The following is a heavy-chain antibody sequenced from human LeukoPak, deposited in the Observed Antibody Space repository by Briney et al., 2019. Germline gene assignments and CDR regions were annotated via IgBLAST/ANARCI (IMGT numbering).Heavy chain of an antibody. V-gene: IGHV6-1*01. CDR3: ARDRGSLRYYFDY. J-gene: IGHJ4*02. CDR2: TYYRSKWYN. CDR1: GDSVSSNSVA. D-gene: IGHD1-26*01. Sequence: SQTLSLTCAISGDSVSSNSVAWNWIRQSPSRGLEWLGSTYYRSKWYNDYALSVKSRITINQDTYKNQFSLQLNSVTPEDTAVYYCARDRGSLRYYFDYWGQGTLVTVSS.